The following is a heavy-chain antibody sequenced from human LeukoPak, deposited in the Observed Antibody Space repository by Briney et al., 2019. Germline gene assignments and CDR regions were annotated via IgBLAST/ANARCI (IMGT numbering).Heavy chain of an antibody. Sequence: ASVKVSCKASGYTFTSYAMHWVRQAPGQRLECMGWINTGNGNTKYSQKFQGRVSMTRDTSISTAYMELSSLRSEDTAVYYCARGPVEAVFGVSTEDWGQGTTVTVSS. CDR1: GYTFTSYA. V-gene: IGHV1-3*04. CDR3: ARGPVEAVFGVSTED. J-gene: IGHJ6*02. CDR2: INTGNGNT. D-gene: IGHD3-10*02.